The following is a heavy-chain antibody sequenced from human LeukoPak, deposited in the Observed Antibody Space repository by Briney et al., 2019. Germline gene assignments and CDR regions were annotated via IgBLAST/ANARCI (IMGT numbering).Heavy chain of an antibody. CDR2: IFSAGST. CDR1: NGSISGNSHY. D-gene: IGHD2/OR15-2a*01. Sequence: SETLSLTCTVSNGSISGNSHYWTWIRQPAAMRLEWIGRIFSAGSTNYNPSLKSRVTISVDTSKKQFSLRLSSMTAADTAIYYCARGNMSGDVFDIWGQGTMVTVSS. J-gene: IGHJ3*02. V-gene: IGHV4-61*02. CDR3: ARGNMSGDVFDI.